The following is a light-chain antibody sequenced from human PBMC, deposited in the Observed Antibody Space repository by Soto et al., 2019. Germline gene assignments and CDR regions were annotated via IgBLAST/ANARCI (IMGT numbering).Light chain of an antibody. V-gene: IGKV1-5*03. CDR1: QSISSW. J-gene: IGKJ4*01. CDR3: QQYNTYSLT. Sequence: DIQMTQSPSTLSASVGDSVTITCRASQSISSWLAWYQQKPGKVPKLLIYKASTLETGVPSRFSGSGSGTEFTLTINSLQSDDFATYYCQQYNTYSLTFGGGTKVEI. CDR2: KAS.